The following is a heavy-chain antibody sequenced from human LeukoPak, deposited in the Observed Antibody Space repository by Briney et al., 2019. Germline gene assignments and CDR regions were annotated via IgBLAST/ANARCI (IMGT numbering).Heavy chain of an antibody. D-gene: IGHD3-9*01. V-gene: IGHV3-11*01. Sequence: GESLRLSCAASGFTFSDYYMSWIRQAPGKGLEWVSYISSSGSAIYYADSVKGRFTISRDNAKNSLYLQMNSLRAEDTAVYYCARGATSVTGSIYYFDYWGQGTLVTVSS. CDR2: ISSSGSAI. CDR1: GFTFSDYY. J-gene: IGHJ4*02. CDR3: ARGATSVTGSIYYFDY.